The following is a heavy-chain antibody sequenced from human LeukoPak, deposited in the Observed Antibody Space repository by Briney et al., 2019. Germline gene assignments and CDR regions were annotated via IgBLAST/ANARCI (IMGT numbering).Heavy chain of an antibody. Sequence: GGSLRLSCAGSGFTFSNFAMSWVRQAPGKGLEWVSSISDRGATTYYAEYVKGRFTTSRDNSRNTLYVQMHSLRDKDKALYHCPILRIALPKGHYGMDVWGQGTTVTVSS. V-gene: IGHV3-23*01. D-gene: IGHD2-21*01. J-gene: IGHJ6*01. CDR3: PILRIALPKGHYGMDV. CDR2: ISDRGATT. CDR1: GFTFSNFA.